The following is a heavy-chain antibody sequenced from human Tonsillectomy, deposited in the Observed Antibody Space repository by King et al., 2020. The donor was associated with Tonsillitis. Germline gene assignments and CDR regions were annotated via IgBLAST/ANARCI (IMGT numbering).Heavy chain of an antibody. Sequence: VQLVESGGGLVQPGGSLRLSCAASGFTFSSYWMSWVRQAPGKVLEWVVNIKQDGSEKYYVDSVKGRFTISRDNTKNSLYLQMNSLRAEDTAVYYCARVPRYYMDVWGKGTTVTVPS. CDR1: GFTFSSYW. J-gene: IGHJ6*03. CDR2: IKQDGSEK. CDR3: ARVPRYYMDV. V-gene: IGHV3-7*01.